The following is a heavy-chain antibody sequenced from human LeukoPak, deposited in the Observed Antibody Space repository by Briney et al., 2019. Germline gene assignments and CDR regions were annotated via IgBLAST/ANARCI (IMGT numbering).Heavy chain of an antibody. V-gene: IGHV4-34*01. CDR3: ARGLRRLRVGD. Sequence: SETLSLTCAVYGVSFSGYYWSWIRQPPGKGLEWIGEINHSGSTNYNPSLKSRVTISVDTSKNQFSLKLSSVTAADTAVYYCARGLRRLRVGDWGQGTLVTVSS. D-gene: IGHD4-17*01. CDR1: GVSFSGYY. J-gene: IGHJ4*02. CDR2: INHSGST.